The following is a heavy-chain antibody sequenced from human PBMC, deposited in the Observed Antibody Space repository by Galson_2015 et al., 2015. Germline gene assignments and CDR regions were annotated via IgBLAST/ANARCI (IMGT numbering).Heavy chain of an antibody. CDR2: IWYDGSNE. V-gene: IGHV3-33*01. J-gene: IGHJ4*02. CDR3: VRDFLGYGSSWLPYY. D-gene: IGHD6-13*01. Sequence: SLRLSCAASGFNFGSYGMHWVRQAPGKGLEWVAVIWYDGSNEYYGDSMKGRFTISRDNSKNTLYLQMSSLRVEDTAVYFCVRDFLGYGSSWLPYYWGQGTLVTVSS. CDR1: GFNFGSYG.